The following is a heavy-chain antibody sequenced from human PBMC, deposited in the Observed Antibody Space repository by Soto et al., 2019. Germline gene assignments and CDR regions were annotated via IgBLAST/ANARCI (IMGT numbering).Heavy chain of an antibody. J-gene: IGHJ5*02. CDR2: ISAYNGNT. CDR3: ARFHQRITMGRGVITFLNWCYT. CDR1: GYTFTSYG. V-gene: IGHV1-18*01. D-gene: IGHD3-10*01. Sequence: ASVQVSCTASGYTFTSYGISWVRQAPGQGLEWMGWISAYNGNTNYAQKLQGRVTMTTDTSTSTAYMELRSLRSDATAVYYCARFHQRITMGRGVITFLNWCYTWGQETLVTFS.